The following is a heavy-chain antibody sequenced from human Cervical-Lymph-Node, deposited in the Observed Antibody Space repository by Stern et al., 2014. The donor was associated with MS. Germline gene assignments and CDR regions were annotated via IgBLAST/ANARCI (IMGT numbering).Heavy chain of an antibody. Sequence: VHLVESGAEVKKPGSSVKVSCEASGDTFNNYIFSWVRQAPGQGLEWMGRVVPIDGVENYAQKFQDRVTISADKSTSTVYMELRSLRSEDTAIYYCAREDLADTAPSDFWGQGTLVTVSS. CDR3: AREDLADTAPSDF. D-gene: IGHD5-18*01. CDR1: GDTFNNYI. V-gene: IGHV1-69*09. CDR2: VVPIDGVE. J-gene: IGHJ4*02.